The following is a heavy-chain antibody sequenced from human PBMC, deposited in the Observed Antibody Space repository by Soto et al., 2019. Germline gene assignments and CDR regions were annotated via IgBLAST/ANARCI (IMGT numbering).Heavy chain of an antibody. Sequence: ASVKVSCKASGYILSSYNMHWVRQAPGQGLEWMGMINPSGGRTSYAQKFHDRVTISVDTSKNQFSLKVTSVTADDTAVYFCAKSYYDTTGFAVDPWGQGTLVTVSS. CDR2: INPSGGRT. CDR1: GYILSSYN. CDR3: AKSYYDTTGFAVDP. V-gene: IGHV1-46*01. D-gene: IGHD3-22*01. J-gene: IGHJ5*02.